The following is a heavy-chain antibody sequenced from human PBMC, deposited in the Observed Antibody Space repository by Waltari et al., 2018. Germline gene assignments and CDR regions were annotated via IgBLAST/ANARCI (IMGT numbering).Heavy chain of an antibody. V-gene: IGHV4-31*03. CDR2: IYYSGST. CDR1: GGSISSGGSY. J-gene: IGHJ4*02. CDR3: ARGLDCGGDCYHKNFDY. Sequence: QVQLQESGPGLVKPSPTLSLTCTVPGGSISSGGSYWSWIRQPPGKGLEWIGYIYYSGSTYYNPSLKSRVTISVDTSKNQFSLKLSSVTAADTAVYYCARGLDCGGDCYHKNFDYWGQGTLVTVSS. D-gene: IGHD2-21*01.